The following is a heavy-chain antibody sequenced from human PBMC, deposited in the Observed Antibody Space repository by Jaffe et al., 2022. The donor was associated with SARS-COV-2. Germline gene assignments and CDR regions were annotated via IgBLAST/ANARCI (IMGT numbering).Heavy chain of an antibody. J-gene: IGHJ5*02. CDR2: ISGSGGST. V-gene: IGHV3-23*01. CDR1: GFTFSSYA. Sequence: EVQLLESGGGLVQPGGSLRLSCAASGFTFSSYAMSWVRQAPGKGLEWVSAISGSGGSTYYADSVKGRFTISRDNSKNTLYLQMNSLRAEDTAVYYCAKGKRSSWTRRENWFDPWGQGTLVTVSS. D-gene: IGHD6-13*01. CDR3: AKGKRSSWTRRENWFDP.